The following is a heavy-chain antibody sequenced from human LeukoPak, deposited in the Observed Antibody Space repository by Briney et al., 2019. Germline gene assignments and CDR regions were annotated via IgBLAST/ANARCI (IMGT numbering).Heavy chain of an antibody. CDR3: ARDRKYSYGLDY. J-gene: IGHJ4*02. Sequence: SETLSLTCTVSGASISSYYWSWIRQPPGKGLEWIGYIYYSGSTNYNPSLKSRVTISVDTSKNQFSLKPSSVTAADTAVYYCARDRKYSYGLDYWGQGTLVTVSS. V-gene: IGHV4-59*01. D-gene: IGHD5-18*01. CDR1: GASISSYY. CDR2: IYYSGST.